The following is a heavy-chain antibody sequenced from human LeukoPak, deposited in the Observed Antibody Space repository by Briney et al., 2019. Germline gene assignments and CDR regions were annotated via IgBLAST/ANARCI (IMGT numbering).Heavy chain of an antibody. V-gene: IGHV3-48*04. CDR3: ARESRAGDIVVVPAAIDY. CDR1: GVTFSSYS. Sequence: PGGSLRLSCAASGVTFSSYSMNWVRQAPGKGLEWVSYISSSSSTIYYADSVKGRFTISRDNAKNSLYLQMNSLRAEDTAVYYCARESRAGDIVVVPAAIDYWGQGTLVTVSS. CDR2: ISSSSSTI. J-gene: IGHJ4*02. D-gene: IGHD2-2*02.